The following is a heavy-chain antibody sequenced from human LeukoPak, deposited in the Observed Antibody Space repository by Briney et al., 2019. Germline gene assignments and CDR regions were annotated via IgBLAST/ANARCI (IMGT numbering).Heavy chain of an antibody. CDR1: GGSISSGTYY. V-gene: IGHV4-61*02. J-gene: IGHJ4*02. CDR3: ARFDFWSGQFN. CDR2: IYTSGST. D-gene: IGHD3-3*01. Sequence: PSQTLSLTCTDSGGSISSGTYYWSWIRQPAGKGLEWIGRIYTSGSTNYNPSLKSRVTISADTSKNQFSLKLTSVTAADTAVYYCARFDFWSGQFNWGQGTLVTVSS.